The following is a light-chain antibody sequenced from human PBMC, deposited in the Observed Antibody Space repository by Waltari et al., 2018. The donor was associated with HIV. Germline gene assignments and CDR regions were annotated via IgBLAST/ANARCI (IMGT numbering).Light chain of an antibody. CDR3: ATWDDSLNGRCV. Sequence: QSVLTQPPSASGTPGQRVTISCSGSSSNIGSNTVNWYQQLPGTAPKLLNYRSNQRPAGVPDRSPGSKAGTSASLAISGLQSEDEADDYCATWDDSLNGRCVFGGGTKLTVL. V-gene: IGLV1-44*01. J-gene: IGLJ3*02. CDR1: SSNIGSNT. CDR2: RSN.